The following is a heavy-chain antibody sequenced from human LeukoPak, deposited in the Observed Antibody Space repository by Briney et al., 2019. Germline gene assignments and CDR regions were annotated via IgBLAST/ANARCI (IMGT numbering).Heavy chain of an antibody. D-gene: IGHD2-21*01. Sequence: PSETLSLTCSVSGAAMNSGDYYWTWIRQSPGMGLEWIAYIHYNGATYYNPSLKSRLSVSLDTSRNQFSLNLNSVTAADTAVYFCSRVMSDCGSVMCYKGYPDSWGQGTLVTVSS. CDR3: SRVMSDCGSVMCYKGYPDS. CDR1: GAAMNSGDYY. CDR2: IHYNGAT. V-gene: IGHV4-30-4*08. J-gene: IGHJ4*02.